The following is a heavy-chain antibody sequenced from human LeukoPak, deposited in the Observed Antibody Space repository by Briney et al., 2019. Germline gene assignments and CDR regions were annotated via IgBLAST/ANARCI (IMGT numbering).Heavy chain of an antibody. D-gene: IGHD3-3*01. J-gene: IGHJ4*02. V-gene: IGHV3-23*01. Sequence: PGGSLRLSCAASGFTLSSYSMSWVRQGPGKGLEWVSAISVSGNTYHANSVKGRFTISRDSYKNTLYLQMNTQRAEDANVYYCATAHVTIYYGAYCCPFDYWGQGTLVTVSS. CDR1: GFTLSSYS. CDR2: ISVSGNT. CDR3: ATAHVTIYYGAYCCPFDY.